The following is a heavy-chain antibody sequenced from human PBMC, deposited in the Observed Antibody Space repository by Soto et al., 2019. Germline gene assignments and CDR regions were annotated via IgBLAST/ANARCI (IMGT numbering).Heavy chain of an antibody. V-gene: IGHV4-31*03. J-gene: IGHJ4*02. Sequence: SETLCLTCTVSGGSISSGGYYWSWIRRHPGKGLEWIGYIYYSGSTYYNPSLKSRVTISVDTSKNQFSLKLSSVTAADTAVYYCARFRGFWSGYHDLDIDYWGQGTLVTVSS. CDR1: GGSISSGGYY. D-gene: IGHD3-3*01. CDR2: IYYSGST. CDR3: ARFRGFWSGYHDLDIDY.